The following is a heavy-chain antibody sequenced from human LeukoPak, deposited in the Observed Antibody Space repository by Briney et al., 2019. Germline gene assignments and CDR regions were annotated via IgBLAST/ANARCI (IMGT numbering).Heavy chain of an antibody. V-gene: IGHV3-7*04. J-gene: IGHJ4*02. D-gene: IGHD2-15*01. CDR3: ARDYCSGVTCYDGY. Sequence: GGSLRLSCTASGFTFSGYWMSWVRQAPGKGLEWLANIKQDGSEQYYADSVRGRFTISRDNAKNSVYLQMNSLGGDDTAVYYCARDYCSGVTCYDGYWGQGTLVTVSS. CDR1: GFTFSGYW. CDR2: IKQDGSEQ.